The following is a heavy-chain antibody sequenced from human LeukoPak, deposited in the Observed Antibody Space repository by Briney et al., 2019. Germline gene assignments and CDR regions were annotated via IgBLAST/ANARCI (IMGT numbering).Heavy chain of an antibody. CDR1: GFTFSDYY. J-gene: IGHJ4*02. CDR3: ARDVPPYSSSSRLGF. Sequence: GGSLRLSCAASGFTFSDYYMSWIRQAPGKGLEWVSSISSSSSYIYYADSVKGRFTISRDNAKNSLYLQMNSLRAEDTAVYYCARDVPPYSSSSRLGFWGQGTLVTVSS. D-gene: IGHD6-6*01. CDR2: ISSSSSYI. V-gene: IGHV3-11*06.